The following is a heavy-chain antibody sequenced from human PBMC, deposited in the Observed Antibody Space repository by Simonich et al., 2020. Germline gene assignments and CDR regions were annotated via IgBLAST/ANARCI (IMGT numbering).Heavy chain of an antibody. CDR3: AKDLGERITMIVVVIDAFDI. D-gene: IGHD3-22*01. V-gene: IGHV3-23*01. Sequence: GGGLVQPGGSLRLSCAASGFTFSSYAMSWVRQAPGKGLEWVSAISGSGGSTDYADSVKGRLTISRDNSKNTLYLQMNSLRAEDTAVYYCAKDLGERITMIVVVIDAFDIWGQGTMVTVSS. J-gene: IGHJ3*02. CDR1: GFTFSSYA. CDR2: ISGSGGST.